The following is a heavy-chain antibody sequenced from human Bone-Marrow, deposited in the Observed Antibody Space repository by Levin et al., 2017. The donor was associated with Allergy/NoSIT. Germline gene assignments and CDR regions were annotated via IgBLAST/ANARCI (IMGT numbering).Heavy chain of an antibody. J-gene: IGHJ4*02. CDR1: GFTFSTDW. V-gene: IGHV3-74*01. CDR2: INSDGSST. D-gene: IGHD4-17*01. CDR3: TRADYGDYHDY. Sequence: RGESLKISCAASGFTFSTDWMHWVRQAPGKGLVWVSRINSDGSSTSYADSVKGRFTISRDNAKNTLYLQMNSLRAEDTAVYYCTRADYGDYHDYWGQGTLVTVSS.